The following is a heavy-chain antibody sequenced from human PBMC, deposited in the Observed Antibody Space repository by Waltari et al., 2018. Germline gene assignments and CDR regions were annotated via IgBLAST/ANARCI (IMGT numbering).Heavy chain of an antibody. CDR1: GFTFSSYG. J-gene: IGHJ4*02. Sequence: QVQLVESGGGVVQPGRSLRLSCAASGFTFSSYGMHWVRQAPGKGQEWVAVIWYDGSNKYYADSVKGRFTISRDNSKNTLYLQMNSLRAEDTAVYYCARDSSSWYYFDYWGQGTLVTVSS. V-gene: IGHV3-33*01. CDR3: ARDSSSWYYFDY. D-gene: IGHD6-13*01. CDR2: IWYDGSNK.